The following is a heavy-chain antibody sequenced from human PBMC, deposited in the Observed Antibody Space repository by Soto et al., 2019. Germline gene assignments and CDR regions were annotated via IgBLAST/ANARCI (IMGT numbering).Heavy chain of an antibody. CDR2: YYPYIAYG. J-gene: IGHJ5*02. CDR1: GYTFNNYA. V-gene: IGHV1-18*04. D-gene: IGHD3-22*01. Sequence: QVQLVQSGAEVKEPGASVKVSCKASGYTFNNYAISWVRQAPGQGLEWMVWYYPYIAYGQSAKNFQGRVSMTTDTSPNTAYMELKSLRSDDTAISYCARNSSDLYGWLEPCGQGNLVTVSS. CDR3: ARNSSDLYGWLEP.